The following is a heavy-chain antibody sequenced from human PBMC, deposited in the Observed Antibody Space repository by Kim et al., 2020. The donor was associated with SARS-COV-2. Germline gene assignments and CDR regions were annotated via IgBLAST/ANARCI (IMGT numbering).Heavy chain of an antibody. Sequence: YAQERQGRVTMTPDTSTSTAYMELRSLRSDDTAVYYCARDGIVGLWVLDYWGQGTLVTVSS. D-gene: IGHD1-26*01. J-gene: IGHJ4*02. CDR3: ARDGIVGLWVLDY. V-gene: IGHV1-18*01.